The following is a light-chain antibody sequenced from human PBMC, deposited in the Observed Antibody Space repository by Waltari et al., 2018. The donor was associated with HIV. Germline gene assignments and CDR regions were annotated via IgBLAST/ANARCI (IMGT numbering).Light chain of an antibody. J-gene: IGLJ1*01. CDR1: SSDVGGYNY. V-gene: IGLV2-8*01. CDR3: ASYAGSTNV. Sequence: QSALTQPPSASGSPGQSVTISCTGTSSDVGGYNYVAGYQLHPGKAPKLMIYEVSKRPSGVPDRLSGYKVGNTASLTVSGLQSEDEADYFCASYAGSTNVFGTGTKVTVL. CDR2: EVS.